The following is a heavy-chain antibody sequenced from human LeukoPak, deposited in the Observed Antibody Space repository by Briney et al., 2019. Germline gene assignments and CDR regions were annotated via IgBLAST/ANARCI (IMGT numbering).Heavy chain of an antibody. CDR3: AKARGGTYGDFFDY. V-gene: IGHV3-30*01. D-gene: IGHD1-26*01. CDR1: RFTFSHYA. Sequence: GGSLRLSCAASRFTFSHYAMHWVRQAPGNGLEWVAVISYDGSDEWYADSVKGRFTISRDNSKNTLYLQMISLRPEDTAVYYCAKARGGTYGDFFDYWGQGALVTVSS. J-gene: IGHJ4*02. CDR2: ISYDGSDE.